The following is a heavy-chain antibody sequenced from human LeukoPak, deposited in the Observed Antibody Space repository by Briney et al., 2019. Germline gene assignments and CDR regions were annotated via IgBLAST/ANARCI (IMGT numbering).Heavy chain of an antibody. CDR3: ARTRAYGGRPDY. Sequence: XVSGGSISSXYWXXVRQPAGKGXXXIGRIYTSGSTNYNPSLKSRVTMSVDTSKNQFSLKLNSVTAADTAVYYCARTRAYGGRPDYWGQGTLVTVSS. CDR2: IYTSGST. J-gene: IGHJ4*02. V-gene: IGHV4-4*07. D-gene: IGHD4-23*01. CDR1: GGSISSXY.